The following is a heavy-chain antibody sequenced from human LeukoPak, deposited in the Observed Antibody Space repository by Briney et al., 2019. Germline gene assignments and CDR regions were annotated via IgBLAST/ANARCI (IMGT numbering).Heavy chain of an antibody. D-gene: IGHD3-22*01. CDR1: GFTFDDYA. CDR3: AKDINYYDSSGYTN. V-gene: IGHV3-9*03. Sequence: GGSLRLSCAASGFTFDDYAMLWVRQAPGKGLEWVSGISWNSGSIGYADSVKGRFTISRDNDKNSLYLQMNSLRAEDMALYYCAKDINYYDSSGYTNWGQGTLVTVSS. CDR2: ISWNSGSI. J-gene: IGHJ4*02.